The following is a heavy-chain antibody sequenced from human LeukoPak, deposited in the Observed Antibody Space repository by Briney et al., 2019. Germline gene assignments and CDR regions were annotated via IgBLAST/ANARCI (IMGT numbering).Heavy chain of an antibody. CDR2: IYYSGST. J-gene: IGHJ6*03. V-gene: IGHV4-59*01. CDR3: ARVQYYDFWSGYYPSSMDV. Sequence: SETLSLTCTVSGGSISSYYWSWIRQPPGKGLEWIGYIYYSGSTNYNPSLKSRVTISVDTSKNQFSLKLSSVTAADTAVYYCARVQYYDFWSGYYPSSMDVWGKGTTVTVSS. D-gene: IGHD3-3*01. CDR1: GGSISSYY.